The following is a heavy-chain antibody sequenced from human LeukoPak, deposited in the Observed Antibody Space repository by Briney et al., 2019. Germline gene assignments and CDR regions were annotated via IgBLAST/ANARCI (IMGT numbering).Heavy chain of an antibody. CDR3: AKAAYYYDSSGYQYYYYGMDV. Sequence: PGGSLRLSCAASGFTFSSYGMHWVRQAPGKGLEWVAVISYDGSNKYYADSVKGRFTISRDNSKNTLYLQMNSLRAEDTAVYYCAKAAYYYDSSGYQYYYYGMDVWGQGTTVTVSS. CDR2: ISYDGSNK. CDR1: GFTFSSYG. J-gene: IGHJ6*02. V-gene: IGHV3-30*18. D-gene: IGHD3-22*01.